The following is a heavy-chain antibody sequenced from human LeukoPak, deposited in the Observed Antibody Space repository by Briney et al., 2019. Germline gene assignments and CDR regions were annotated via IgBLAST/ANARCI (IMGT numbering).Heavy chain of an antibody. CDR3: AREGDLGYCSSTSCYILDY. D-gene: IGHD2-2*02. V-gene: IGHV4-4*07. CDR2: IYTSGST. J-gene: IGHJ4*02. Sequence: SETLSLTCTVSGGSISSYYWSWIRQPAGKGLEWIGRIYTSGSTNYNPSLKSRVTMSVDTSKNQFSLKLSSVTAADTAVYYCAREGDLGYCSSTSCYILDYWGQGTLVTVSS. CDR1: GGSISSYY.